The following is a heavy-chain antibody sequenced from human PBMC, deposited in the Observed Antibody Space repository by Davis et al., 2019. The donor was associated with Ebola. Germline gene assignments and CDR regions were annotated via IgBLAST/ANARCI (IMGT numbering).Heavy chain of an antibody. V-gene: IGHV5-51*01. Sequence: GESLKISCKGSGYSFTSYWIGWVRQMPGKGLEWMGIIYPGDSDTRYSPSFQGQVTISADKSISTAYLQWSSLKASDTAMYYCARLGGNQQQLVPMDVWGQGTTVTVSS. CDR2: IYPGDSDT. CDR3: ARLGGNQQQLVPMDV. J-gene: IGHJ6*02. D-gene: IGHD6-13*01. CDR1: GYSFTSYW.